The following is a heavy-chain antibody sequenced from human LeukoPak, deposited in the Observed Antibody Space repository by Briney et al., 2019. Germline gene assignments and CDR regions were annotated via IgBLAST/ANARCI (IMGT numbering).Heavy chain of an antibody. D-gene: IGHD3-10*01. Sequence: PSETLSLTCAVYGGSFSGHYCSWIRQPPGKGLEYIGEINHRGSANYNPSLKSRVTISLDTSKNQFSLKLSSVTAADTAVYYCARGGGNYYGSGSYSDYWGQGTLVTVSS. CDR3: ARGGGNYYGSGSYSDY. CDR2: INHRGSA. CDR1: GGSFSGHY. V-gene: IGHV4-34*01. J-gene: IGHJ4*02.